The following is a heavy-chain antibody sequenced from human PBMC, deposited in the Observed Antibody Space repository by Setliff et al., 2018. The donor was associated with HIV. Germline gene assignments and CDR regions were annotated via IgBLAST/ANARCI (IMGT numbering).Heavy chain of an antibody. CDR3: ALASIVSTARWNH. V-gene: IGHV1-2*02. CDR2: INPNSGAT. D-gene: IGHD1-26*01. CDR1: GYTFSGYY. Sequence: AASVKVSCKASGYTFSGYYLHWVRRAPGQGLEWMGWINPNSGATNYAQSFQGRVTMTRDTSISTAYMDLSSLTPDDTAVYYCALASIVSTARWNHWGRGTTVTVSS. J-gene: IGHJ4*02.